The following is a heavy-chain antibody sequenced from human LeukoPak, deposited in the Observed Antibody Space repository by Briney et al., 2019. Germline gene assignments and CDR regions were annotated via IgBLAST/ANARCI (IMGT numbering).Heavy chain of an antibody. V-gene: IGHV3-21*01. CDR2: ISSSSSYI. D-gene: IGHD3-22*01. CDR1: GFTFSSYS. J-gene: IGHJ2*01. Sequence: PGGSLRLSCAASGFTFSSYSMNWVRQAPGKGLEWVSSISSSSSYIYYADSVKGRFTISRDNAKNSLYLQMNSLRAEDTAVYYCARCAGYYDSSGYYGYWYFDLWGRGTLVTVSS. CDR3: ARCAGYYDSSGYYGYWYFDL.